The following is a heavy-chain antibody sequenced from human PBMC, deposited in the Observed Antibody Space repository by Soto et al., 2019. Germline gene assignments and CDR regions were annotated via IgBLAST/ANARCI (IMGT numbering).Heavy chain of an antibody. CDR3: VAGIRLLSDY. CDR1: GFTFSAYW. J-gene: IGHJ4*02. V-gene: IGHV3-7*05. D-gene: IGHD2-15*01. CDR2: IKKDGCET. Sequence: EVQLVESGGGLVQPGGSLRLSCAASGFTFSAYWMNWVRLADRTGLEWVANIKKDGCETNYLYSVRGSFTSSRENARTSFVLRLNSLRAEDTPVYFCVAGIRLLSDYVGQGPLLTASP.